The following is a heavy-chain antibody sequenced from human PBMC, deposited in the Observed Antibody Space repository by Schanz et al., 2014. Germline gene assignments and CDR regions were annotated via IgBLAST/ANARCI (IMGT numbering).Heavy chain of an antibody. D-gene: IGHD1-26*01. CDR1: GVSIGGYY. CDR3: ARLGVGDKAYYYYGTDV. V-gene: IGHV4-59*08. CDR2: IFFSGST. Sequence: QVQLQESGPGLVKPSETLSLTCTVSGVSIGGYYWSWIRQPPGKGLEWIGYIFFSGSTTYNPSFNSRVTISLDMPKTQFALNLSSVTAADTAVYYCARLGVGDKAYYYYGTDVWGQGTTVLVSS. J-gene: IGHJ6*02.